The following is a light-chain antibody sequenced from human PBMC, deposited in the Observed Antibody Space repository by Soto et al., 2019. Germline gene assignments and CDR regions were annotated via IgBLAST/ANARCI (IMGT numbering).Light chain of an antibody. CDR1: SSDIGGYNY. Sequence: QSVLTQPASVSGSPGQSITISCTGTSSDIGGYNYVSWYHQHPGKAPKLIIYDVTNRPAGISSRFSASKSANTASLTISGLQAEDEADYYCSSYKTTSTLYVFGSGTKLTVL. CDR3: SSYKTTSTLYV. CDR2: DVT. V-gene: IGLV2-14*03. J-gene: IGLJ1*01.